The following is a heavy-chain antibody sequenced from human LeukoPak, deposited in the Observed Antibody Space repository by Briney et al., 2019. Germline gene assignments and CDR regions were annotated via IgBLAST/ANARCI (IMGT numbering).Heavy chain of an antibody. D-gene: IGHD3-3*01. CDR2: INPSGDST. J-gene: IGHJ4*02. CDR3: ARNYDFWSGYTVGFDY. V-gene: IGHV1-46*01. CDR1: RYAFTSYY. Sequence: AAVKVSCRASRYAFTSYYIHWVRQAPGQGLEWMGIINPSGDSTSYAQKFQGRVTMTRDTSTSTVYMELSSLRSEDTAVYYCARNYDFWSGYTVGFDYWGQGTLVTVSS.